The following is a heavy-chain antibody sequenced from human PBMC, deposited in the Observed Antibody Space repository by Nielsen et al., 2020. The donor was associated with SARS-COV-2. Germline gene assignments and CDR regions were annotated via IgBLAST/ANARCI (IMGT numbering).Heavy chain of an antibody. CDR1: GFTFSSYG. CDR3: ARAPGGYSYGNEPDYYYYGMDV. V-gene: IGHV3-33*05. J-gene: IGHJ6*02. Sequence: GESLKISCAASGFTFSSYGMHWVRQAPGKGLEWVAVISYDGSNKYYADSVKGRFTISRDNSKNTLYLQMNSLRAEDTAVYYCARAPGGYSYGNEPDYYYYGMDVWGQGTTVTVSS. D-gene: IGHD5-18*01. CDR2: ISYDGSNK.